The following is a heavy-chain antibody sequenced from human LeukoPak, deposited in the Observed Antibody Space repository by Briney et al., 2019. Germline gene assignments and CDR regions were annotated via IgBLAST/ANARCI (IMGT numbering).Heavy chain of an antibody. D-gene: IGHD6-19*01. CDR3: ARVSGLVQYFQH. J-gene: IGHJ1*01. CDR1: GGSISSGGYY. V-gene: IGHV4-30-2*01. Sequence: PSETLSLTCAVSGGSISSGGYYWSWIRQPPGKGLEWIGYIYHSGSTYYNPSLKSRVTISVDRSKNQFSLKLSSVTAADTAVYYCARVSGLVQYFQHWGQGTLVTVSS. CDR2: IYHSGST.